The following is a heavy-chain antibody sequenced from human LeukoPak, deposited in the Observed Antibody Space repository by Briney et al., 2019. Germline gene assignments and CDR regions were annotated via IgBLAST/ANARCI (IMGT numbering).Heavy chain of an antibody. V-gene: IGHV3-53*01. D-gene: IGHD3-10*01. J-gene: IGHJ4*02. CDR2: IYSGGST. CDR3: AKRWPRITMVRGVIGPFDY. CDR1: GFTVSSNY. Sequence: GGSLRLSCAASGFTVSSNYMSWVRQAPGKGLEWVSVIYSGGSTYYADSVKGRFTISRDNSKNTLYLQMNSLRAEDTAVYYCAKRWPRITMVRGVIGPFDYWGQGTLVTVSS.